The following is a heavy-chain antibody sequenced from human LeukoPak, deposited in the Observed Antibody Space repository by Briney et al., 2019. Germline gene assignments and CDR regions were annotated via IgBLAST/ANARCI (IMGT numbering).Heavy chain of an antibody. V-gene: IGHV4-30-2*01. D-gene: IGHD1-26*01. CDR3: ARVGAMDAFDI. Sequence: SETLSLTCAVSGGSISSGGYSWSWIRQPPGKGLEWIGYIYHSGSTYYNPSLKSRVTISVDRSKNQFSLKLSSVTAADTAVYYCARVGAMDAFDIWGQGTMVTVSS. CDR2: IYHSGST. CDR1: GGSISSGGYS. J-gene: IGHJ3*02.